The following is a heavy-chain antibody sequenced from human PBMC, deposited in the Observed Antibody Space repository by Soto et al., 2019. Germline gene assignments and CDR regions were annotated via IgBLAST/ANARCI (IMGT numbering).Heavy chain of an antibody. Sequence: QVQLVESGGGVVQPGRSLRLSCAASGFTFSSYAMHWVRQAPGKGLEWVAVISYDGSNKYYADSVKGRFTISRDNSKNTLYLQMNSLRAEDTAVYYCARDPSPGYGGNSHDAFDIWGQGTMVTVSS. CDR1: GFTFSSYA. V-gene: IGHV3-30-3*01. J-gene: IGHJ3*02. CDR3: ARDPSPGYGGNSHDAFDI. D-gene: IGHD2-21*02. CDR2: ISYDGSNK.